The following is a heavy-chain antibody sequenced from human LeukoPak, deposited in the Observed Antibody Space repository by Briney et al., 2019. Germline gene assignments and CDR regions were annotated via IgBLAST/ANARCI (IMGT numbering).Heavy chain of an antibody. D-gene: IGHD3-10*01. Sequence: GGSLRLSCTGSGFIFDTHTLTWVRQAPGKGLEWVANIKQDGSEKYYVDSVKGRFTISRDNAKNSLYLQMNSLRAEDTAVYYCARDKTDYGSGSYYNMWGQGTLVTVSS. CDR1: GFIFDTHT. J-gene: IGHJ4*02. V-gene: IGHV3-7*01. CDR3: ARDKTDYGSGSYYNM. CDR2: IKQDGSEK.